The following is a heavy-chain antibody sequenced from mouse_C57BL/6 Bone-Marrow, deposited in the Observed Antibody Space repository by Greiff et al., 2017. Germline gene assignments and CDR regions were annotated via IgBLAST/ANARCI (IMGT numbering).Heavy chain of an antibody. V-gene: IGHV1-18*01. Sequence: VQLQQSGPELVKPGASVKIPCKASGYTFTDYNLDWVKQSHGKSLEWIGDINPNNGGTIYNQKFKGKATLTVDKSSSTAYMEVRSLTSEDTAFYCCARVGGVGYRYGYWGQGPLVTVST. J-gene: IGHJ3*01. D-gene: IGHD2-2*01. CDR1: GYTFTDYN. CDR3: ARVGGVGYRYGY. CDR2: INPNNGGT.